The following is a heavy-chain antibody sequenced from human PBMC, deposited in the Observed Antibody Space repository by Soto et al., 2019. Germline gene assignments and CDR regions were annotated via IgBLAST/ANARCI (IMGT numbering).Heavy chain of an antibody. J-gene: IGHJ4*02. CDR2: IIPMFGTG. D-gene: IGHD5-18*01. CDR1: GGTFSSYG. CDR3: ARHLSQRGYSYGFDY. V-gene: IGHV1-69*01. Sequence: QVQLVQSGAEVKKPGSSVKVSCKASGGTFSSYGISWVRQAPGQGLEWMGGIIPMFGTGSYAQKFQGRVTITADESTTTVNMDLSSLGAEDTAVYYCARHLSQRGYSYGFDYWGQGTLVSVSS.